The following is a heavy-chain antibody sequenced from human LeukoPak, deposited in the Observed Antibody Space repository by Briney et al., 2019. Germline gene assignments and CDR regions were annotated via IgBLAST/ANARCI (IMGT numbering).Heavy chain of an antibody. V-gene: IGHV1-3*01. CDR2: INAGNGNT. CDR1: GYTCTSYA. D-gene: IGHD1-14*01. J-gene: IGHJ6*02. CDR3: ARNPPYYYYGMDV. Sequence: ASVRVSCKASGYTCTSYAMHWVRQAPGQRLEWMGGINAGNGNTKYSQKFQGRVTITRDTSASTAYMELSSLRSEDTAVYYCARNPPYYYYGMDVWGQGTTVTVSS.